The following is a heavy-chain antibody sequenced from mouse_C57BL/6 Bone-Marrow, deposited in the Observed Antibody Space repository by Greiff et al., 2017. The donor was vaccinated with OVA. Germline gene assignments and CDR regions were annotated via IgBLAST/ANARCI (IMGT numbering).Heavy chain of an antibody. J-gene: IGHJ4*01. CDR3: ARERLLPYYYAMDY. V-gene: IGHV1-26*01. D-gene: IGHD2-3*01. CDR2: INPNNGGT. Sequence: EVQLKESGPELVKPGASVKISCKASGYTFTDYYMNWVKQSHGKSLEWIGDINPNNGGTSYNQKFKGKATLTVDKSSSTAYMELRSLTSEDSAVYYCARERLLPYYYAMDYWGQGTSVTVSS. CDR1: GYTFTDYY.